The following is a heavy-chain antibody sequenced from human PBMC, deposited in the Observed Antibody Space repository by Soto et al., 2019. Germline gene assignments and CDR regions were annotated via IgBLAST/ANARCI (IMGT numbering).Heavy chain of an antibody. CDR3: ARVGSSYSYYFAY. Sequence: GASVKVSCKASGGTFSSYAISWVRQAPGQGLEWMGGIIPIFGTANYAQKFQGRVTITADESTSTAYMELSSLRSEDTAVYYCARVGSSYSYYFAYWGQGTLVTVSS. CDR1: GGTFSSYA. J-gene: IGHJ4*02. CDR2: IIPIFGTA. D-gene: IGHD6-13*01. V-gene: IGHV1-69*13.